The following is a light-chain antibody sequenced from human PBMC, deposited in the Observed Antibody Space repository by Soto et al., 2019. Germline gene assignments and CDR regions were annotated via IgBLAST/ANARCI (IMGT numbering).Light chain of an antibody. CDR3: QLTYSTPQIT. J-gene: IGKJ5*01. CDR1: QSISSY. V-gene: IGKV1-39*01. Sequence: DIQMTQSPSSLSASVGDRVTITCRASQSISSYLNWYQQKPGKAPNLLIYAASSLQSGVPSRFSGSGSGTDFTLTISRLQPEDFATYYCQLTYSTPQITCGQGTRLEIK. CDR2: AAS.